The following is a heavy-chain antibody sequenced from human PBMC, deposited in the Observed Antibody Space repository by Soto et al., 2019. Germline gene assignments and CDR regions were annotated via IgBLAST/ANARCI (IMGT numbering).Heavy chain of an antibody. CDR3: ARVPTLYYSYYYGMDV. J-gene: IGHJ6*01. Sequence: SQRLSLPFSLYGGSFTGYDWSCIHQPPGKGLEWMGDSNHSGRTNYRPSPKSRVTISVDASTNQLRLKLSSVTDAARAAYYCARVPTLYYSYYYGMDVCGQGNRVTVGS. CDR2: SNHSGRT. V-gene: IGHV4-34*01. CDR1: GGSFTGYD.